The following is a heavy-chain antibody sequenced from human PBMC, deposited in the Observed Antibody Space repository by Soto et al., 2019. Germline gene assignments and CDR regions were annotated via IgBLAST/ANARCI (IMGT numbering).Heavy chain of an antibody. CDR1: GGSFSGYY. CDR2: INHSGST. Sequence: QVQLQQWGAGLLKPSETLSLTCAVYGGSFSGYYWSWIRQPPGKGLEWIGEINHSGSTNYNPSLKGRVTISVDTCESQSCLELRFVIAADTAVYYCARWSSTCGGVIADWGQGTLVTVSS. V-gene: IGHV4-34*01. CDR3: ARWSSTCGGVIAD. D-gene: IGHD3-16*01. J-gene: IGHJ4*02.